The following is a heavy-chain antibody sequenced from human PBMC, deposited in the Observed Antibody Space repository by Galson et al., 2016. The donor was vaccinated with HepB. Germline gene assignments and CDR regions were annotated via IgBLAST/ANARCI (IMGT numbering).Heavy chain of an antibody. J-gene: IGHJ3*02. CDR1: GYTFSTYG. Sequence: SVKVSCKASGYTFSTYGLSWVRQAPGQGLEWMGWISAYNGGNTNYAQKLQGRVTMTMDTSTSTAYMELMSLRSDDTAMYYCARVAATIHGAFDIWGQGTVLTVSS. V-gene: IGHV1-18*04. CDR3: ARVAATIHGAFDI. CDR2: ISAYNGGNT. D-gene: IGHD5-24*01.